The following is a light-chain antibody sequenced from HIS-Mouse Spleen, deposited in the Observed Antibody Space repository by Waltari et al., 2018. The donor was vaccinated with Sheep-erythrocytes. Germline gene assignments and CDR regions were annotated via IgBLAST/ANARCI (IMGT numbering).Light chain of an antibody. CDR1: SSDVGGYNY. V-gene: IGLV2-11*01. Sequence: QSALTQPRSVSGSPGQSVTIPCTGTSSDVGGYNYVSWYQQHPGKAPKLMIYDVSKRPSGVPDRFSGSKSGNTASLTISGLQAKDEADYYCCSYAGSYNHVFATGTKVTVL. CDR3: CSYAGSYNHV. CDR2: DVS. J-gene: IGLJ1*01.